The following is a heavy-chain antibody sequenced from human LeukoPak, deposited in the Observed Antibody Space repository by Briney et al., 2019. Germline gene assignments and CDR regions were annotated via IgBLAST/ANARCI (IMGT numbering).Heavy chain of an antibody. Sequence: GRSLRLSCAASGFTFDDYAIHWVRQAPGKGPEWVSGITWNSVTIAYGDSVKGRFTISRDNAKNSLYLQMNSLRAEDTALYYCAKGRGGSRWYSLDYWGQGTLVTVSS. CDR3: AKGRGGSRWYSLDY. V-gene: IGHV3-9*01. CDR1: GFTFDDYA. J-gene: IGHJ4*02. CDR2: ITWNSVTI. D-gene: IGHD6-13*01.